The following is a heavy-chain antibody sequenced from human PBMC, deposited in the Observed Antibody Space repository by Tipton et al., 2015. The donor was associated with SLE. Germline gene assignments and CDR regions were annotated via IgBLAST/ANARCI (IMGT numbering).Heavy chain of an antibody. CDR3: ARGGYLYSGGFDY. CDR2: IYYSGST. CDR1: GGSISSDY. V-gene: IGHV4-59*13. D-gene: IGHD1-26*01. Sequence: TLSLTCTVSGGSISSDYWSWIRQPPGKGLEWVGYIYYSGSTNYSPSLKSRVTISVDTSKNQFSLKLSSVTAADTAVYYCARGGYLYSGGFDYWGQGTLVTVSS. J-gene: IGHJ4*02.